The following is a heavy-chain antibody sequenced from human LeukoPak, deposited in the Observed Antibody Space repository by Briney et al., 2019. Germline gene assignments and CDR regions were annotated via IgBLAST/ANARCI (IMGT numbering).Heavy chain of an antibody. V-gene: IGHV1-69*05. J-gene: IGHJ4*02. CDR3: ATEAHYYDSSGYYPWD. D-gene: IGHD3-22*01. CDR2: FIPIFGTA. Sequence: SVKVSCKASGGTFSSYAISWVRQAPGQGLEWMGGFIPIFGTANYAQKFQGRVTITTDESTSTAYMELSSLRSEDTAVYYCATEAHYYDSSGYYPWDWGQGTLVTVSS. CDR1: GGTFSSYA.